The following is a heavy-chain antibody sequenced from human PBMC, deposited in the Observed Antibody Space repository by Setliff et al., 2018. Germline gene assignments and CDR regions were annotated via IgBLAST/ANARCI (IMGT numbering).Heavy chain of an antibody. V-gene: IGHV1-2*02. CDR3: ARADIVLMVYAISSGWFDP. CDR1: GYTFTGYY. J-gene: IGHJ5*02. Sequence: ASVKVSCKASGYTFTGYYMHWVRQAPGQGLEWMGWVNPNSGGTNYAQKFQGRVTMTRDTSISTAYMELSRLRSDDTAVYYCARADIVLMVYAISSGWFDPWGQGTLVTVSS. D-gene: IGHD2-8*01. CDR2: VNPNSGGT.